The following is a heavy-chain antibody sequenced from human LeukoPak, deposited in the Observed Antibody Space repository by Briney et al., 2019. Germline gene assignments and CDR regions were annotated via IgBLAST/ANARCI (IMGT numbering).Heavy chain of an antibody. CDR1: GYTFTDYY. Sequence: ASVKISCKVSGYTFTDYYMHWVQQAPGKGLEWMGLVDPEDGETIYAEKFQGRVTITADTSTDTAYMELSSLRSEDTAVYYCATLGGIAVADLDYWGQGTLVTVSS. CDR3: ATLGGIAVADLDY. CDR2: VDPEDGET. D-gene: IGHD6-13*01. J-gene: IGHJ4*02. V-gene: IGHV1-69-2*01.